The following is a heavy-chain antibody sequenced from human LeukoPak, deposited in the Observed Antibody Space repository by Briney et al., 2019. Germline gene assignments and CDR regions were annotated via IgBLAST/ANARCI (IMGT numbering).Heavy chain of an antibody. CDR2: IYTSGST. CDR3: ARVPSSRAPFDY. Sequence: SETLSLTCTVSGGSISSYYWSWIRQPAGKGLEWIGRIYTSGSTNYNPSLKSRVTISVDTSKNQFSLKLSSVTAADTAVYYCARVPSSRAPFDYWGQGTLVTVSS. V-gene: IGHV4-4*07. D-gene: IGHD2-2*01. CDR1: GGSISSYY. J-gene: IGHJ4*02.